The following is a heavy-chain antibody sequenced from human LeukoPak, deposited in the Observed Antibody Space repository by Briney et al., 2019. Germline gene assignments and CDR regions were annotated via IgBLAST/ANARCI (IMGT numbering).Heavy chain of an antibody. CDR1: GFTFSSYG. V-gene: IGHV3-30*18. CDR2: ISYDGSNK. J-gene: IGHJ6*02. D-gene: IGHD2-15*01. CDR3: AKVARSPVQDPGYCSGGSCKYGMDV. Sequence: GGALRLSCAASGFTFSSYGMHWVRQAPGKGLEWVAVISYDGSNKDYADSVKGRFTISRDNSKNTLYLQMNSLRAEDTAVYYCAKVARSPVQDPGYCSGGSCKYGMDVWGQGTTVTVSS.